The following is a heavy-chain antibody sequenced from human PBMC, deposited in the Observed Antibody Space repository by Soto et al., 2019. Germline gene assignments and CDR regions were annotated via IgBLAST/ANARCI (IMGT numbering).Heavy chain of an antibody. CDR3: AASSSVAPAGYFEF. Sequence: QVQLVQSGAEVKEPGSSVKVSCKATGDLFNNYAFNWVRQAPGQGLEWMGRISPLFSTTNYAQKFQGRVTIGVDELTTIVYLEVSNWEAEETAMYYCAASSSVAPAGYFEFWGQGTLVTVSP. J-gene: IGHJ4*02. CDR1: GDLFNNYA. V-gene: IGHV1-69*01. D-gene: IGHD6-13*01. CDR2: ISPLFSTT.